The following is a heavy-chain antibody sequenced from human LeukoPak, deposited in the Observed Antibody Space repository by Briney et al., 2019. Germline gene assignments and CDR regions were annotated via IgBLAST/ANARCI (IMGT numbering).Heavy chain of an antibody. CDR2: IGYSGGDT. J-gene: IGHJ4*02. Sequence: PGGSLRLSCAASGFTFSSYEMNWVRQAPGKGLEWVSSIGYSGGDTHYADSVKGRFTISRDNSKNTLYLQLNSLRADDTAVCYCTRNSWWYGVSWGQGTLVTVSS. CDR1: GFTFSSYE. V-gene: IGHV3-23*01. CDR3: TRNSWWYGVS. D-gene: IGHD2-15*01.